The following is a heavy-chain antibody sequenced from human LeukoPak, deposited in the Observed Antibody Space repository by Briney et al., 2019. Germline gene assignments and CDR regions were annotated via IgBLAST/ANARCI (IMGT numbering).Heavy chain of an antibody. J-gene: IGHJ4*02. D-gene: IGHD6-13*01. CDR3: AREAAAGSLMA. CDR2: IYSGGSR. CDR1: GFTVSSNY. V-gene: IGHV3-53*01. Sequence: GGSLRLSCAASGFTVSSNYMSWVRQAPGKGLEWVSVIYSGGSRGYADSVTGRFTISRDNSKNTLYLQMNSLRAEDTAVYYRAREAAAGSLMAWGQGTLVTVSS.